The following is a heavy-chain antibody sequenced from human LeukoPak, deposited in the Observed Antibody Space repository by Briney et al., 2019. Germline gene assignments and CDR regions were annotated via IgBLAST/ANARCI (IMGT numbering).Heavy chain of an antibody. J-gene: IGHJ4*02. D-gene: IGHD5-12*01. CDR1: GYTFTSYD. Sequence: ASVKVSCKASGYTFTSYDINWVRQATGQGLEWMGWMNPNSGNTGYAQKFQGRVTMTRNTSISTAYMELSSLRSEDTAVYYCARDPRRNSGYDLGSGWYRGLFRDWGQGTLVTVSS. CDR2: MNPNSGNT. CDR3: ARDPRRNSGYDLGSGWYRGLFRD. V-gene: IGHV1-8*01.